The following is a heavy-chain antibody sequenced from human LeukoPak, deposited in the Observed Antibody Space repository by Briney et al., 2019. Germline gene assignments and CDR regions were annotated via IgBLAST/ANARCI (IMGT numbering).Heavy chain of an antibody. Sequence: GGSLRLSCAASGFTFSSYAMHWVRQAPGKGLEWVAVISYDGSNKYYADSVKGRFTISRDNSKNTLYLQVNSLRAEDTAVYYCARDGVLGYYWGQGTLVTVSS. J-gene: IGHJ4*02. CDR3: ARDGVLGYY. V-gene: IGHV3-30-3*01. CDR2: ISYDGSNK. D-gene: IGHD3-10*01. CDR1: GFTFSSYA.